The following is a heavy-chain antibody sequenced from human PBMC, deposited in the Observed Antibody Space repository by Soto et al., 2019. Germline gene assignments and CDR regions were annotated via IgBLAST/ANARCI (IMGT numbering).Heavy chain of an antibody. CDR3: AKGGLRAAAGMGV. Sequence: EVQLLESGGGLVQPGGSLSLSCAASGFTFSSYAMSWVRQAPGKGLEWVSAIGGSGGSTYYADSVKGRFTISRDNSKNQLYLQMNSLRAEDTAAYYCAKGGLRAAAGMGVWGKGTPVTVSS. CDR1: GFTFSSYA. D-gene: IGHD6-25*01. CDR2: IGGSGGST. V-gene: IGHV3-23*01. J-gene: IGHJ6*04.